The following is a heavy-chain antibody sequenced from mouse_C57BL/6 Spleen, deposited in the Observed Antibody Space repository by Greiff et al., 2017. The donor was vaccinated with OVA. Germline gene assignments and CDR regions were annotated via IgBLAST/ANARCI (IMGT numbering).Heavy chain of an antibody. CDR2: INYDGSST. CDR3: AREDSNWRYFDV. J-gene: IGHJ1*03. D-gene: IGHD2-5*01. CDR1: GFTFSDYY. V-gene: IGHV5-16*01. Sequence: EVQVVESEGGLVQPGSSMKLSCTASGFTFSDYYMAWVRQVPEKGLEWVANINYDGSSTYYLDSLKSRFIISRDNAKNILYLQMSSLKSEDTATYYCAREDSNWRYFDVWGTGTTVTVSS.